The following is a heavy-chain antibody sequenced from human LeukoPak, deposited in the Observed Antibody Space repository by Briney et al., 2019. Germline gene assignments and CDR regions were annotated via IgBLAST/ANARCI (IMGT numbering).Heavy chain of an antibody. V-gene: IGHV3-30*02. CDR1: GFTFSSYG. Sequence: GGSLRLSCAASGFTFSSYGMHWVRQAPGKGLEWVAFIRYDGSNKYYADSVKGRFTISRDNAKNSLYLQMNSLRAEDTAVYYCASPLVPAAIYYFDYWGQGTLVTVSS. CDR3: ASPLVPAAIYYFDY. J-gene: IGHJ4*02. D-gene: IGHD2-2*02. CDR2: IRYDGSNK.